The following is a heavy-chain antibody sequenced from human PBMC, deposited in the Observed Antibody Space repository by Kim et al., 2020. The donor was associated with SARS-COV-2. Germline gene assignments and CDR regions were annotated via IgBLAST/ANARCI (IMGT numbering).Heavy chain of an antibody. D-gene: IGHD3-22*01. CDR2: IWYDGSNK. CDR3: ARESVNYDSSGYSAGFHY. Sequence: GGSLRLSCAASGFTFSSYGMHWVRQAPGKGLEWVAVIWYDGSNKYYADSVKGRFTNSRDNSKNTLYLQMNSLRAEDTAVYYCARESVNYDSSGYSAGFHYWGQGTLVTVSS. V-gene: IGHV3-33*01. J-gene: IGHJ4*02. CDR1: GFTFSSYG.